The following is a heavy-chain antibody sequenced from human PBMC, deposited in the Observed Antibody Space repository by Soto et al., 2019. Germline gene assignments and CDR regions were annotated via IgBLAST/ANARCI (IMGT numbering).Heavy chain of an antibody. D-gene: IGHD6-13*01. Sequence: QVQLVQSGAEVKKPGSSVKVSCKASGGTFSSYAISWVRQAPGQGLEWMGGIIPIFGTANYAQKFQGRVTITADESTSTAYMELSSLRSEDTAVYYCARESSIAAAGTIYGMDVWGQGTTVTVSS. CDR2: IIPIFGTA. CDR3: ARESSIAAAGTIYGMDV. V-gene: IGHV1-69*01. CDR1: GGTFSSYA. J-gene: IGHJ6*02.